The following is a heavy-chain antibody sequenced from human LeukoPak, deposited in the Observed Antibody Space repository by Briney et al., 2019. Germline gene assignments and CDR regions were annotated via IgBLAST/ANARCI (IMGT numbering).Heavy chain of an antibody. CDR3: ARASSGWIDY. Sequence: GGSLRLSCAASGFTFSSYSMNWVRQAPGKGLEWVSYISSSSSYIYYADSVKGRFTISRDNAKNSLYLQMNSLRAEDTAVYYCARASSGWIDYWGQGTLVTVSS. D-gene: IGHD6-19*01. CDR1: GFTFSSYS. CDR2: ISSSSSYI. J-gene: IGHJ4*02. V-gene: IGHV3-21*01.